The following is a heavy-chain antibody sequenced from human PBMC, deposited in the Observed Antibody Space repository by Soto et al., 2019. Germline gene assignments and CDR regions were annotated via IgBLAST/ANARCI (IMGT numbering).Heavy chain of an antibody. J-gene: IGHJ4*02. Sequence: QVQLVQSGAEVKKPGASVKVSCKASEYTFTNYNVHWLRQAPGQGLEWMGIIRPSGVNTGYARRFQGRVTVTRDRSTSTVYMELTSLTSDDTGVYYCAREQKESFYFDFWGQGTLVTVSS. CDR3: AREQKESFYFDF. CDR1: EYTFTNYN. V-gene: IGHV1-46*01. CDR2: IRPSGVNT.